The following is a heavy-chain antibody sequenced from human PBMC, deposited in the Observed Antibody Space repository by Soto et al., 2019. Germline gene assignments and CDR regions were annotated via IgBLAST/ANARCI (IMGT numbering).Heavy chain of an antibody. J-gene: IGHJ4*02. CDR3: AHIPPLYDFWNDYGPSSFDY. CDR2: IYWNDVK. V-gene: IGHV2-5*01. D-gene: IGHD3-3*01. CDR1: DFSLSTTGVG. Sequence: QITLKESGPTLVKPTQTLTVTCTFSDFSLSTTGVGVAWIRQPPGKALEGLALIYWNDVKRYSPSLKSRLTITQDPSKNKVVLTLTNMDPVDTATYYCAHIPPLYDFWNDYGPSSFDYWGQGTLVTVSS.